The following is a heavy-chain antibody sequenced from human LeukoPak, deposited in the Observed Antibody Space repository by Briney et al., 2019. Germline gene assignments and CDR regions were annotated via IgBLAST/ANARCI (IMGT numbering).Heavy chain of an antibody. J-gene: IGHJ4*02. V-gene: IGHV4-39*07. CDR2: IYYSGST. CDR3: ARDPYGVEGKNYFDY. CDR1: GGSISSSSYY. Sequence: KPSETLSLTCTVSGGSISSSSYYWGWIRQPPGKGLEWIGSIYYSGSTYYNPSLKSRVTMSADTSKNQLFLKLSSVTAADTAVYYCARDPYGVEGKNYFDYWGQGTLVTVSS. D-gene: IGHD4-17*01.